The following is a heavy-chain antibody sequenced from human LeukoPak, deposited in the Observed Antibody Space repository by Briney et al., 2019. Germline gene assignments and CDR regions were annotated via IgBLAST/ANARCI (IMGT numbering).Heavy chain of an antibody. D-gene: IGHD1-26*01. V-gene: IGHV3-23*01. CDR1: GFTFSSYA. J-gene: IGHJ2*01. Sequence: PGGSLRLSCVASGFTFSSYAMSWVRQAPEKGLEWVSVISGSGGTTHDADSVKGRFTISRDNSKNTLYLQMNSLRAEDTAVYHCARDLGSGRYWYFDLWGRGTLVTVSS. CDR2: ISGSGGTT. CDR3: ARDLGSGRYWYFDL.